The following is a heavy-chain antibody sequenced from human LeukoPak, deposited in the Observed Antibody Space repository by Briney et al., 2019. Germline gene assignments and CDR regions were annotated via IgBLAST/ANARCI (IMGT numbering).Heavy chain of an antibody. V-gene: IGHV4-61*02. CDR3: AREFMITFGGVIDYYYFDY. Sequence: SETLSLTCTVSGCSISSGSYYWSWIRQPAGKGLEWIGRIYTSGSTNYNPSLKSRVTISVDTSKNQFSLKLSSVTAADTAVYYCAREFMITFGGVIDYYYFDYWGQGTLVTVSS. J-gene: IGHJ4*02. CDR1: GCSISSGSYY. CDR2: IYTSGST. D-gene: IGHD3-16*02.